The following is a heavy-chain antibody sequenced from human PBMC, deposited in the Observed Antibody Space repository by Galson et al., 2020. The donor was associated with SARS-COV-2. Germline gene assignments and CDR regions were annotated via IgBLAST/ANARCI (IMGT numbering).Heavy chain of an antibody. Sequence: GGSLRLSCAASGFTFSSYAMHWVRQAPGKGLEWVAVISYDGNNKYYADSVKGRFTISRDNSKNTLYLQMNSLRAEDTAVYYCARAGSGSYNHGMDVWGQGSTVTVSS. CDR2: ISYDGNNK. V-gene: IGHV3-30*04. CDR1: GFTFSSYA. D-gene: IGHD1-26*01. J-gene: IGHJ6*02. CDR3: ARAGSGSYNHGMDV.